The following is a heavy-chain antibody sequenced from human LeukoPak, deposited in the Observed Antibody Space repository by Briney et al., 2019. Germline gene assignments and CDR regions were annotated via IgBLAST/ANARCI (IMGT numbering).Heavy chain of an antibody. CDR3: TRALDILTGLVDY. D-gene: IGHD3-9*01. CDR1: GFTFSNAW. Sequence: GGSLRLSCAASGFTFSNAWMSWVRQAPGKGLEWVGRIKSKTDGGTTDYAAPVKGRFTISRDDSKNTLYLQMNSLKTEDTAVYYCTRALDILTGLVDYWGQGTLVTVSS. CDR2: IKSKTDGGTT. V-gene: IGHV3-15*01. J-gene: IGHJ4*02.